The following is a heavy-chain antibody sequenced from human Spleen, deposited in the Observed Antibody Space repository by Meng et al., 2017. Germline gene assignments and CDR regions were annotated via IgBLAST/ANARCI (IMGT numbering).Heavy chain of an antibody. V-gene: IGHV4-34*01. CDR2: INHSGST. D-gene: IGHD3-10*01. CDR3: ARVGSYRGYNY. CDR1: GGSFSGYY. Sequence: QVQLQQWGAGLLKPSETLSLTCAVYGGSFSGYYWSWIRQPPGKGLEWIGEINHSGSTNYNPSLKSRVTISVDTSKNQFSLKLGSVTAADTAVYYCARVGSYRGYNYWGQGTLVTVSS. J-gene: IGHJ4*02.